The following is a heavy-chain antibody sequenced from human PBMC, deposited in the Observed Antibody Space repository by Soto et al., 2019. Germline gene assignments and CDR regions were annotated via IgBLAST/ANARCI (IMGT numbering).Heavy chain of an antibody. CDR3: ARHLRVGDYVLDAFDI. CDR1: GGSISSYY. CDR2: IYYSGST. Sequence: SETLSLTCTVSGGSISSYYWSWIRQPPGKGLEWIGYIYYSGSTNYNPSLKSRVTISVDTSKNQFSLKLSSVTAADTAVYYCARHLRVGDYVLDAFDIWGQGTMVTVS. V-gene: IGHV4-59*01. D-gene: IGHD4-17*01. J-gene: IGHJ3*02.